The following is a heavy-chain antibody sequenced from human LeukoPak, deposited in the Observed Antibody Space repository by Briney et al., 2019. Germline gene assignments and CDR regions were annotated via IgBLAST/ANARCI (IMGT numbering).Heavy chain of an antibody. CDR3: ARDSGYCSSTSCLNDAFDI. CDR1: GFTFSSYG. J-gene: IGHJ3*02. D-gene: IGHD2-2*01. CDR2: IWYDGSNK. V-gene: IGHV3-33*01. Sequence: GGSLRLSCAASGFTFSSYGMHWVRQAPGKGLEWVAVIWYDGSNKYYADSVKGRFTISRDNTKNTLYLQMNSLRAEDTAVYYCARDSGYCSSTSCLNDAFDIWGQGTMVTVSS.